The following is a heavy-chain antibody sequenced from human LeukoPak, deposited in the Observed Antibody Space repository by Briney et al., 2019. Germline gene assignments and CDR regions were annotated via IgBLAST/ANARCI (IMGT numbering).Heavy chain of an antibody. CDR2: IYYSGGT. Sequence: KPSETLSLTCTVSGGSISSYYWSWIRQPPGKGLEWIGYIYYSGGTNYNPSLKSRVTISVDTSKNQFSLKLSSVTAADTAVYYCARGTSGHIDYWGQGTLVTVSS. V-gene: IGHV4-59*08. CDR1: GGSISSYY. D-gene: IGHD1-1*01. CDR3: ARGTSGHIDY. J-gene: IGHJ4*02.